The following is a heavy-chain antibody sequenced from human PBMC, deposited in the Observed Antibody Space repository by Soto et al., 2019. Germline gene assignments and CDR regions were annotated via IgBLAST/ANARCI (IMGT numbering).Heavy chain of an antibody. CDR2: IYDSGNT. Sequence: QLQLQESGSGLVKPSQTLSLTCAVSGGSISGTTYSWSWIRQPPGKGLEWIGYIYDSGNTYYNPSLKSQFSISVDRSKNQFSLKLSSVTAADRAVYYCARGQGAAAGHSNFDYWGQGALVTVSS. D-gene: IGHD6-13*01. V-gene: IGHV4-30-2*01. CDR3: ARGQGAAAGHSNFDY. J-gene: IGHJ4*02. CDR1: GGSISGTTYS.